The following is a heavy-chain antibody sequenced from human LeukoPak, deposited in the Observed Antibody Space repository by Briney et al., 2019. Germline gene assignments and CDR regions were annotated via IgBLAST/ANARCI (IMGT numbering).Heavy chain of an antibody. CDR2: ISAYNGNT. D-gene: IGHD2-15*01. J-gene: IGHJ6*02. CDR3: ARWYCGGGSCYSYYYGMDV. CDR1: GYTFTSYG. Sequence: GASVQVSCKASGYTFTSYGISWVRQAPGQGLEWMGWISAYNGNTKYVQKLQGRVTMTTDSYTSTAYMELRSLTSDDTAVYYCARWYCGGGSCYSYYYGMDVWGQGTTVTVSS. V-gene: IGHV1-18*01.